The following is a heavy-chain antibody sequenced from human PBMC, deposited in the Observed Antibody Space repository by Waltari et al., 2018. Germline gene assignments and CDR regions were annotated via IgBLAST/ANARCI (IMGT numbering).Heavy chain of an antibody. J-gene: IGHJ6*02. Sequence: QVQLVESGGGVVQPGGSLRLTCTASGFTFDRFAMHWVRQAPGKGREWVGVNSYEGYKPYVPDAPKGRFHISRENSNNLLYLPMSSLRADETAVYYCAKGGGKEYSIMGYGLDVWGQGTTVTVSS. CDR2: NSYEGYKP. CDR3: AKGGGKEYSIMGYGLDV. D-gene: IGHD3-16*01. V-gene: IGHV3-30*18. CDR1: GFTFDRFA.